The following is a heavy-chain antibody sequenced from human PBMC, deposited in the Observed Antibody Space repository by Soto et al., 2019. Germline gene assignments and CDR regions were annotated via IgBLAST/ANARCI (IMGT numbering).Heavy chain of an antibody. CDR2: INPSGGST. CDR1: GYTFTSYY. J-gene: IGHJ3*02. Sequence: ASVKVSCKASGYTFTSYYMHWVRQAPGQGLEWMGIINPSGGSTSYAQKFQGRVTMTRDTSTSTVYMKLSSLRSEDTAVYYCARDRAEMVYAILYAFDIWGQGTMVTVSS. V-gene: IGHV1-46*03. CDR3: ARDRAEMVYAILYAFDI. D-gene: IGHD2-8*01.